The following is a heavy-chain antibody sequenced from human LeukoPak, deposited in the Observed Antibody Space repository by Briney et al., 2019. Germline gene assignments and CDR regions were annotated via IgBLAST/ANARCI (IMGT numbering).Heavy chain of an antibody. D-gene: IGHD6-13*01. CDR1: GGSISSYY. J-gene: IGHJ5*02. V-gene: IGHV4-59*08. CDR2: IYYSGST. CDR3: ARNRYSSSWYVQWFDP. Sequence: SETLSLTCTVSGGSISSYYWSWIRQPPGKGLEWIGYIYYSGSTNYNPSLKSRVTISVDTSKNQFSLKLSSVTAADTAVYYCARNRYSSSWYVQWFDPWGQGTLVTVSS.